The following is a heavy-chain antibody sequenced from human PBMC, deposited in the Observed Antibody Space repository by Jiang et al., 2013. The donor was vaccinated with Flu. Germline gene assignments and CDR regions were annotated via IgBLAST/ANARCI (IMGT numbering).Heavy chain of an antibody. CDR2: IIPIFGTA. CDR3: ARSPPYSNYCDY. V-gene: IGHV1-69*01. J-gene: IGHJ4*02. D-gene: IGHD4-11*01. Sequence: RQAPGQGLEWMGGIIPIFGTANYAQKFQGRVTITADESTSTAYMELSSLRSEDTAVYYCARSPPYSNYCDYWGQGTLVTVSS.